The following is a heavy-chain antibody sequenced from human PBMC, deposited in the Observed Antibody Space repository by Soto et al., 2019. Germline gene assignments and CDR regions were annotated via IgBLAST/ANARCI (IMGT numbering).Heavy chain of an antibody. CDR3: ACTGIQLPDSSRSHRDFWFDP. CDR1: GGSISSGGYY. D-gene: IGHD5-18*01. J-gene: IGHJ5*02. Sequence: SETLSLTCTVSGGSISSGGYYWSWIRQHPGKGLEWIGYIYYSGSTYYNPSLKSRVTISVDTSKNQFSLKLSSVTAADTAVYYCACTGIQLPDSSRSHRDFWFDPWGQGTLVTVSS. V-gene: IGHV4-31*03. CDR2: IYYSGST.